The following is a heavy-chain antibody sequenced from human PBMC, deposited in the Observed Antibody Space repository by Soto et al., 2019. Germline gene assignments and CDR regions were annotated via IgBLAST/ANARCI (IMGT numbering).Heavy chain of an antibody. Sequence: LRLSCAASGFTFSNYWIHWVRQAPGEGLVWVSRINPDATTINYADSVKGRFTVSRDNAKNTLYLQMNSLRAEDTAVYYCATAGSYRFDHWGQGTLVTVSS. J-gene: IGHJ4*02. CDR3: ATAGSYRFDH. V-gene: IGHV3-74*01. CDR2: INPDATTI. D-gene: IGHD3-10*01. CDR1: GFTFSNYW.